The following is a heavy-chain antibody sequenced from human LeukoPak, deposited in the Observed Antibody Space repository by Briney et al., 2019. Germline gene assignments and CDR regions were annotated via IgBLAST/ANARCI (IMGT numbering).Heavy chain of an antibody. Sequence: ASVKVSCKASGYTFSTYDINWVRQAAGQGLEWMGWMNPNSGNTGYARKFQGRLTITRIASVSTAYMELSSLRSDDTAVYYCARTKPDNSEIYNWGQGTLVTVSS. CDR1: GYTFSTYD. J-gene: IGHJ4*02. CDR3: ARTKPDNSEIYN. D-gene: IGHD3-22*01. CDR2: MNPNSGNT. V-gene: IGHV1-8*03.